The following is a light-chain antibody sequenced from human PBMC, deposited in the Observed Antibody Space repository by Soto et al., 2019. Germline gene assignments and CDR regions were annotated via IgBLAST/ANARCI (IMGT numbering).Light chain of an antibody. CDR2: EVS. CDR3: SSYTSSSTLYV. CDR1: SSDVGGYNY. Sequence: QSALTQPPFASGSPGQSVAISCTGTSSDVGGYNYVSWYQQHPGKAPKLMIYEVSNRPSGVSNRFSGSKSGNTASLTISGLQAEDEADYYCSSYTSSSTLYVFGTGTKVTVL. J-gene: IGLJ1*01. V-gene: IGLV2-14*01.